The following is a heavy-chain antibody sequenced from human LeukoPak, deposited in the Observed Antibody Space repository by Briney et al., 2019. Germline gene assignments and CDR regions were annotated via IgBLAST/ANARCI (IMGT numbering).Heavy chain of an antibody. J-gene: IGHJ5*02. CDR1: GGTFSSYA. D-gene: IGHD4-17*01. CDR2: TIPIFGTA. CDR3: AWGSTVTIPRFDP. Sequence: VASVKVSCKASGGTFSSYAISWVRQAPGQGLEWMGGTIPIFGTANYAQKFQGRVTITADESTSTAYMELSSLRSEDTAVYYCAWGSTVTIPRFDPWGQGTLVTVSS. V-gene: IGHV1-69*13.